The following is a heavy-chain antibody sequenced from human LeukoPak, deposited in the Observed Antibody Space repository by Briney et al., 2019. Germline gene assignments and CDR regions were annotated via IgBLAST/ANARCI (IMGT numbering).Heavy chain of an antibody. V-gene: IGHV1-2*02. CDR3: ARDLYYDFWSAASSGYFDY. Sequence: ASVKVSCKASGYTFTGYYMHWVRQAPGQGLEWMGWINPNSGGTNYAQKFQGRVTMTRDTSISTAYMEPSRLRSDDTAVYYCARDLYYDFWSAASSGYFDYWGQGTLVTVSS. D-gene: IGHD3-3*01. CDR2: INPNSGGT. J-gene: IGHJ4*02. CDR1: GYTFTGYY.